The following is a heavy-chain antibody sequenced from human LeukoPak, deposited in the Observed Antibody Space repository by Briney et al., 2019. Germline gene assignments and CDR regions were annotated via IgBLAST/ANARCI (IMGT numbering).Heavy chain of an antibody. CDR1: GYRFTKYL. CDR2: IYLGDFAT. D-gene: IGHD3-3*01. V-gene: IGHV5-51*01. CDR3: AKYYEFSSSSEVGFDN. Sequence: PNISRHGSGYRFTKYLIGLVRQMPGKGLELMGIIYLGDFATRYSPSFQGQVTISADKSISTANLQCSSMKDSDTAMYYCAKYYEFSSSSEVGFDNWGKGTLVTVSS. J-gene: IGHJ4*02.